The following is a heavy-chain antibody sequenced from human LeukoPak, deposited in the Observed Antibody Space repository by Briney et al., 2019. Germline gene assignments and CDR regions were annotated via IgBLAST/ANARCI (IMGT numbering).Heavy chain of an antibody. Sequence: GRSLKISGKSLVYSFTGYWIGWVRQMPGKGLEWMGIIYPDDFDTRYSPSFEGQVIFSVDKSISTAYLQWSSLKASDTATYYCARHGHCAKGGCYTNYYYYMDGWGKGTTVSV. CDR1: VYSFTGYW. J-gene: IGHJ6*03. V-gene: IGHV5-51*01. CDR3: ARHGHCAKGGCYTNYYYYMDG. D-gene: IGHD2-8*01. CDR2: IYPDDFDT.